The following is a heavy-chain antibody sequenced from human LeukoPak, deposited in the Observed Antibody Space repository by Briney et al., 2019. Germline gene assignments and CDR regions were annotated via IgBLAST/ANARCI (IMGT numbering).Heavy chain of an antibody. Sequence: GGSLRLSCAASGFTVSSNYMSWVRQAPGKGLEWVSVIYSGGSTYYADSVKGRFTISRDNSKNTLYLQMNSLRAEDTALYYCASPGSGSYFYYFDYWGQGTLVTVSS. CDR2: IYSGGST. V-gene: IGHV3-53*01. CDR1: GFTVSSNY. D-gene: IGHD3-10*01. CDR3: ASPGSGSYFYYFDY. J-gene: IGHJ4*02.